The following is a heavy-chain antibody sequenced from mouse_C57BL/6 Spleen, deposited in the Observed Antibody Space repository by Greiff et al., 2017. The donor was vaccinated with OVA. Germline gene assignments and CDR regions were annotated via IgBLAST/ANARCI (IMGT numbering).Heavy chain of an antibody. CDR1: GYTFTSYW. Sequence: VQLQQPGAELVMPGASVKLSCKASGYTFTSYWMHWVKQRPGQGLEWIGEIDPSDSYTNYNQKFKGKSTLTVDKSSSTAYMQLSSLTSEDSAVYYCALHSSEGYFDYWGQGTTLTVSS. J-gene: IGHJ2*01. CDR2: IDPSDSYT. V-gene: IGHV1-69*01. D-gene: IGHD3-2*02. CDR3: ALHSSEGYFDY.